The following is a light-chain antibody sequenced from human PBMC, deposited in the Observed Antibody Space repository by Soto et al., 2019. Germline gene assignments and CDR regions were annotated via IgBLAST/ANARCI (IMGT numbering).Light chain of an antibody. CDR3: TSWTTSTNMI. V-gene: IGLV2-14*03. CDR1: SSDIGAYNF. Sequence: QSVLTQPASVSGSPGQSITISCTGTSSDIGAYNFVSWYQQHPGKAPKLMLYDVNIRPSGVSNRFSGSKSGNTATLAISGLQAEDEADYYCTSWTTSTNMIFGGGTKLTVL. J-gene: IGLJ2*01. CDR2: DVN.